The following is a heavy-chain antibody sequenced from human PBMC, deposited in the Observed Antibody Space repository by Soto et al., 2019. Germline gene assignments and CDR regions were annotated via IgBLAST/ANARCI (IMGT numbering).Heavy chain of an antibody. CDR2: IDWDDDK. Sequence: GPTLVNPTQTLTLACTFCGFSLSTSGMCVSWIRQPPGKALEWLARIDWDDDKYYSTSLKTRLTISKDTSKNQVVLTMTNMDPVDTATYYCARNNYDFWRTTNWFDPWGQGTPVTVSS. CDR3: ARNNYDFWRTTNWFDP. J-gene: IGHJ5*02. D-gene: IGHD3-3*01. CDR1: GFSLSTSGMC. V-gene: IGHV2-70*11.